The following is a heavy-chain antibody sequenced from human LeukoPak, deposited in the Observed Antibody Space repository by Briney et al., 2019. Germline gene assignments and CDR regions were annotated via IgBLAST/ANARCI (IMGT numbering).Heavy chain of an antibody. CDR3: ARPGYGGGWYGYYFDY. V-gene: IGHV5-51*01. Sequence: GEPLKISCKGSGYSFTSYWIGWVRQLPGKGLEWMEIIYPGDSDTRYSPSFRGQATISADKSISTAYLQWSSLKASDTAMYYYARPGYGGGWYGYYFDYWGQGTLVTVSS. CDR1: GYSFTSYW. CDR2: IYPGDSDT. J-gene: IGHJ4*02. D-gene: IGHD6-19*01.